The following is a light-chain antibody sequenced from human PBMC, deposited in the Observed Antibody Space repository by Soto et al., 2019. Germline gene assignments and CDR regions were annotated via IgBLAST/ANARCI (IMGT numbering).Light chain of an antibody. CDR2: KAS. CDR3: QQYNNYWT. Sequence: DIQMTQSPSTLSASVGDRVTITCRASQSISYWLAWYQQKPGKAPNLLIYKASSLESGVPSRFSGSGSGTEVNLTISSLQPDDFATYYCQQYNNYWTFGQGTKVEIK. V-gene: IGKV1-5*03. CDR1: QSISYW. J-gene: IGKJ1*01.